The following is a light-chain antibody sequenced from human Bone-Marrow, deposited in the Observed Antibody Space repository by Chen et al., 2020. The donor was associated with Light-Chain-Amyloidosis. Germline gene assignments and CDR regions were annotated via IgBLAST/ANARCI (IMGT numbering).Light chain of an antibody. Sequence: SYELTQPPSVSVSPGQTARITCSGEDLPTKYAYWYQQKPGQAPVLVIHRDTERPSGISERFSCSSSGTTATLTIIGVQAEDEADYHCQSADSSGTYEVIFGGGTKLTVL. J-gene: IGLJ2*01. CDR2: RDT. CDR3: QSADSSGTYEVI. V-gene: IGLV3-25*03. CDR1: DLPTKY.